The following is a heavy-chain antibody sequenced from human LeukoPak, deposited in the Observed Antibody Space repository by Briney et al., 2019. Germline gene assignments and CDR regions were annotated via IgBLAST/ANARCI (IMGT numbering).Heavy chain of an antibody. CDR2: ISGSSSTI. D-gene: IGHD5-18*01. J-gene: IGHJ4*02. V-gene: IGHV3-48*01. CDR3: ARDVGEIQLWFNY. Sequence: GGALRLSCAASEFIFSNYIMNWVRQAPGKGLEWVSSISGSSSTIYYTDSVKGRFTISRDNAKNSLYLQMNSLRAEDTAVYYCARDVGEIQLWFNYWGQGTLVTVSS. CDR1: EFIFSNYI.